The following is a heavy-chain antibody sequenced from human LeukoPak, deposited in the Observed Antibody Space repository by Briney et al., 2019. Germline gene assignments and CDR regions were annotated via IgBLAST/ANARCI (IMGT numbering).Heavy chain of an antibody. CDR3: ARQYYGSSGYYPYYYYYMDV. D-gene: IGHD3-22*01. CDR1: GGSISSSSYY. V-gene: IGHV4-39*01. CDR2: IYYSGST. Sequence: SETLSLTCTVSGGSISSSSYYWGWIRQPPGKGLEWIGSIYYSGSTYYNPSLKSRVTISVDTSKNQFSLKLSSVTAADTAVYYCARQYYGSSGYYPYYYYYMDVWGKGTTVTVSS. J-gene: IGHJ6*03.